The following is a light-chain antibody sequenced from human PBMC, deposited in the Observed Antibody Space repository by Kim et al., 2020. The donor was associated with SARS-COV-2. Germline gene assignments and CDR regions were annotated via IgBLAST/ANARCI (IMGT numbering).Light chain of an antibody. CDR2: QVT. CDR1: KLGDRY. V-gene: IGLV3-1*01. Sequence: SYELTQPPSVSVPPGQTANITCSGDKLGDRYSYWYQQKPGQSPVLVIYQVTRRPSGIPERFSGSSSGNTATLTISGTQAMDEADYYCQAWDSSTVVFGGG. CDR3: QAWDSSTVV. J-gene: IGLJ3*02.